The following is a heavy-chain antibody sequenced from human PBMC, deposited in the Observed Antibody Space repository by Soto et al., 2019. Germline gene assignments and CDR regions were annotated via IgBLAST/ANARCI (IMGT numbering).Heavy chain of an antibody. CDR1: GFTFSSYG. Sequence: PGGSLGLSCAASGFTFSSYGMHWVRQAPGKGQEWVAGISDDGSNKYYADSVKGRFTISRDNSKNTLYLQMNSLRAEDTALYYCARDSVDAGSSGWHVFVPYYYYGMDVWGQGTTVSLSS. CDR3: ARDSVDAGSSGWHVFVPYYYYGMDV. CDR2: ISDDGSNK. J-gene: IGHJ6*02. V-gene: IGHV3-30*03. D-gene: IGHD6-19*01.